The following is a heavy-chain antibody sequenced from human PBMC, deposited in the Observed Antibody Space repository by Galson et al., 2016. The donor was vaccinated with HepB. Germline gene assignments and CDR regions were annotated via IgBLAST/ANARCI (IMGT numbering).Heavy chain of an antibody. J-gene: IGHJ4*02. V-gene: IGHV1-3*01. D-gene: IGHD1/OR15-1a*01. Sequence: SVKVSCKASGYIFSSYTIYWVRQAPGQRLEWMGWISAGNGNTKYSQKFRGRVTLTTDTAATTAYLELSSLKSEDTAFYYCAKLWKQQARHLAYWGQGTLVTVSS. CDR3: AKLWKQQARHLAY. CDR2: ISAGNGNT. CDR1: GYIFSSYT.